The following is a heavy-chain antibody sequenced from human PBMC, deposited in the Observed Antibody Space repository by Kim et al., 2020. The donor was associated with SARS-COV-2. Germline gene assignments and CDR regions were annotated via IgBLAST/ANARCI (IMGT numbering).Heavy chain of an antibody. CDR2: ISYDGSNK. J-gene: IGHJ6*02. V-gene: IGHV3-30*18. D-gene: IGHD5-18*01. CDR3: AKEGYSYGHQIYYYYGMDV. Sequence: GGSLRLSCAASGFTFSSYGMHWVRQAPGKGLEWVAVISYDGSNKYYADSVKGRFTISRDNSKNTLYLQMNSLRAEDTAVYYCAKEGYSYGHQIYYYYGMDVWGQGTTVTVSS. CDR1: GFTFSSYG.